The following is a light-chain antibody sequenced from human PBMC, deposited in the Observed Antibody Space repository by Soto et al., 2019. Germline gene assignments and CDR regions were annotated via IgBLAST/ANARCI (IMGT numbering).Light chain of an antibody. Sequence: GTSSDVGGYKYVSWYQQHPGKAPKLMIYEVTNRPSGVSNRFSGSKSGNTASLTVSGLQAEDEADYYCSSFSSSSTLYVFGTGTKVTVL. CDR3: SSFSSSSTLYV. CDR2: EVT. CDR1: SSDVGGYKY. V-gene: IGLV2-14*01. J-gene: IGLJ1*01.